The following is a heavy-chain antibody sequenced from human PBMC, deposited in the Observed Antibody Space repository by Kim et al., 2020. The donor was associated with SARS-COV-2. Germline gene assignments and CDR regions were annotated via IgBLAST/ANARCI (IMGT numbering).Heavy chain of an antibody. J-gene: IGHJ6*02. D-gene: IGHD2-15*01. CDR1: GGSISSSSYY. CDR3: ARRGDIVVVVEHVDYYYYGMDV. Sequence: SETLSLTCTVSGGSISSSSYYWGWIRQPPGKGLEWIGSIYYSGSTYYNPSLKSRVTISVDTSKNQFSLKLSSVTAADTAVYYCARRGDIVVVVEHVDYYYYGMDVWGQGTTVTVSS. V-gene: IGHV4-39*01. CDR2: IYYSGST.